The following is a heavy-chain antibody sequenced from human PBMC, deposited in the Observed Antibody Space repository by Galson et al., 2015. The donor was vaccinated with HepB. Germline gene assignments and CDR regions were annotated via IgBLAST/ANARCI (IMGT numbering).Heavy chain of an antibody. Sequence: SVKVSCKASGYTLTRYAIHWVRQAPGQRLEWMGWINTASGRTEYSQKFQGTVTITKDTSANTAYMEVNSLRSEDTAVYYCSRDSGRGLYGMDVWGQGTTVIVSS. CDR2: INTASGRT. D-gene: IGHD3-10*01. J-gene: IGHJ6*02. V-gene: IGHV1-3*04. CDR1: GYTLTRYA. CDR3: SRDSGRGLYGMDV.